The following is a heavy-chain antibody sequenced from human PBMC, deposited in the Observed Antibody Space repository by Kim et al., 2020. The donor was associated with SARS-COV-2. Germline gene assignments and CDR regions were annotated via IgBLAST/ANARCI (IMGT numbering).Heavy chain of an antibody. CDR2: INAGNGNT. V-gene: IGHV1-3*01. CDR1: GYTFTSYA. J-gene: IGHJ6*02. D-gene: IGHD4-17*01. CDR3: ASYGDYMGYYYYYGMDV. Sequence: ASVKVSCKASGYTFTSYAMHWVRQAPGQRLEWMGGINAGNGNTKYSQKFQGRVTITRDTSASTAYMELSSLRSEDTAVYYCASYGDYMGYYYYYGMDVWGQGTTVTVSS.